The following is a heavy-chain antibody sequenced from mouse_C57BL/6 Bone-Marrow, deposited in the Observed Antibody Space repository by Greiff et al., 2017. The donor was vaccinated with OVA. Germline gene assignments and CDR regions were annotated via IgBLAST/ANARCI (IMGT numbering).Heavy chain of an antibody. CDR1: GYTFTSYW. D-gene: IGHD2-4*01. Sequence: QVQLKQPGAELVKPGASVKLSCKASGYTFTSYWMHWVKQRPGQGLEWIGMIHPNSGSTNYNEKFKSKATLTVDKSSSTAYMQRSSLTSEDSAVYYCARDGYYDDDWGQGTTLTVSS. J-gene: IGHJ2*01. V-gene: IGHV1-64*01. CDR3: ARDGYYDDD. CDR2: IHPNSGST.